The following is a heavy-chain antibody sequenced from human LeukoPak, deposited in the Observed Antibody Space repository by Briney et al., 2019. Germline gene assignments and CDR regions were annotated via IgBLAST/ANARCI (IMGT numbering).Heavy chain of an antibody. Sequence: GGSLKISCKGSGYSFTSYWIGWVRQMPGKGLEWMGIIYPGDSDTRYSPSFQGQVTISADKSISTAYLQWSSLKASDTAMYYCARTMVRGVITSWYFDYWGQGTLVTVSS. CDR3: ARTMVRGVITSWYFDY. J-gene: IGHJ4*02. D-gene: IGHD3-10*01. V-gene: IGHV5-51*01. CDR2: IYPGDSDT. CDR1: GYSFTSYW.